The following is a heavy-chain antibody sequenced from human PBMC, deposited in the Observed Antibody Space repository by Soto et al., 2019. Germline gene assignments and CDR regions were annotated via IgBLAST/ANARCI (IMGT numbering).Heavy chain of an antibody. CDR3: ARDEVPYGDYPGYFQH. Sequence: GGSLRLSCAASGFTFSSYGMHWVRQAPGKGLEWVAVIWYDGSNKYYADSVKGRFTISRDNSKNTLYLQMNSLRAEDTAVYYCARDEVPYGDYPGYFQHWGQGTLVTVSS. D-gene: IGHD4-17*01. CDR2: IWYDGSNK. CDR1: GFTFSSYG. J-gene: IGHJ1*01. V-gene: IGHV3-33*01.